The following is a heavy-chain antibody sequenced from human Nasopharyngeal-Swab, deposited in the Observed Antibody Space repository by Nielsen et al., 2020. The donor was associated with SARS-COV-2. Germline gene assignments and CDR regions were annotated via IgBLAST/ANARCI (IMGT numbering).Heavy chain of an antibody. CDR1: GDSIGSGKYY. J-gene: IGHJ4*02. Sequence: SETLSLTCTVSGDSIGSGKYYWGWIRQSAGKGLEWLGRIDTSGTTYNPSLKSRVTMSLDTSKNEFSLKVNSVTAADTAVYYCVRDSPMTRAVIVEYWGQEPLATVSS. CDR3: VRDSPMTRAVIVEY. V-gene: IGHV4-61*02. D-gene: IGHD3-10*01. CDR2: IDTSGT.